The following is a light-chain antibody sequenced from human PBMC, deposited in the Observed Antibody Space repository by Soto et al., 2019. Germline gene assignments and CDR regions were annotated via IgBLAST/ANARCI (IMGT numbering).Light chain of an antibody. V-gene: IGLV2-14*01. CDR3: SSYTSSRTLYVV. CDR1: SSDVGGYNY. CDR2: DVS. J-gene: IGLJ2*01. Sequence: QSALTQPASVSGSPGQSITISCTGTSSDVGGYNYVSWYQQHPGKAPKLMIYDVSNRPSGVSNRFSGSKSGNTAALTISGLQAEDEADYYCSSYTSSRTLYVVFGGGTTLTVL.